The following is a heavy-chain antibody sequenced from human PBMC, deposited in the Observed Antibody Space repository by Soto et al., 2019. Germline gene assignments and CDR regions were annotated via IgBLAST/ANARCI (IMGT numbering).Heavy chain of an antibody. D-gene: IGHD6-25*01. J-gene: IGHJ5*02. CDR3: AGQTFTIAAASYGRSNWFDP. Sequence: SETLSLTCAVYGGSFSGYYWSWIRQPPGKGLEWIGEINHSGSTNYNPSLKSRLTMSIDTSKNESSLRLNSVTAADTAVYYCAGQTFTIAAASYGRSNWFDPWGPGTLVTVSS. CDR2: INHSGST. V-gene: IGHV4-34*01. CDR1: GGSFSGYY.